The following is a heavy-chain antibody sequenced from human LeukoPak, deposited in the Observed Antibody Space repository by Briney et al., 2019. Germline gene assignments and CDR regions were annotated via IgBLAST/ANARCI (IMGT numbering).Heavy chain of an antibody. CDR2: IRSKAYGGTT. V-gene: IGHV3-49*04. CDR3: TRATSSNWYLFDY. CDR1: GFTFRNYY. J-gene: IGHJ4*02. D-gene: IGHD6-13*01. Sequence: GGSLRLSCAASGFTFRNYYMSWVRQAPGKGLEWVGFIRSKAYGGTTEYAASVKGRFTISRDDSKSIAYLQMNSLKTEDTAVYYCTRATSSNWYLFDYWGQGTLVTVSS.